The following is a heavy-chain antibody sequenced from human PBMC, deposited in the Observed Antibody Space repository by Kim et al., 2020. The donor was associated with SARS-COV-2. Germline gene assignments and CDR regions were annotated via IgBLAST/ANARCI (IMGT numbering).Heavy chain of an antibody. CDR2: INPNSGGT. CDR1: GYTFTGYY. D-gene: IGHD2-15*01. Sequence: ASVKVSCKASGYTFTGYYMHWVRQAPGQGLEWMGRINPNSGGTNYAQKFQGRVTMTRDTSISTAYMELSRLRSDDTAVYYCARDDIVVPYSDYWGQGTLVTVSS. J-gene: IGHJ4*02. V-gene: IGHV1-2*06. CDR3: ARDDIVVPYSDY.